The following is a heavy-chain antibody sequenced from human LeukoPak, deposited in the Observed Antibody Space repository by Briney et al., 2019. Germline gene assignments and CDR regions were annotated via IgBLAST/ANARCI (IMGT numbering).Heavy chain of an antibody. CDR3: ARTEVGYCSSTSCYPDY. Sequence: ASVKVSCKASGYTFTGYYMHWVRQAPGQGLEWMGWINPNSGGTNYAQKFQGRVTMTRDTSISTAYMELSRLRSDDTAVYYCARTEVGYCSSTSCYPDYWGQGTLVTVSS. J-gene: IGHJ4*02. CDR2: INPNSGGT. V-gene: IGHV1-2*02. D-gene: IGHD2-2*01. CDR1: GYTFTGYY.